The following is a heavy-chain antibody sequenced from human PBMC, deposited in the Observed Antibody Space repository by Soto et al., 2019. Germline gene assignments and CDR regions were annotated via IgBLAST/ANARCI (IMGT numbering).Heavy chain of an antibody. V-gene: IGHV3-23*01. J-gene: IGHJ6*02. D-gene: IGHD4-17*01. Sequence: GGSLRLSCAASGFTFSSYAMSWVRQAPGKGLEWVSAISGSGGTTYYADSVRGRFTISRDNSKNTLYLQMDSLRAEDTAVYYCAKDRGDYAGYYYYYGMDVWGQGTTVTVSS. CDR3: AKDRGDYAGYYYYYGMDV. CDR1: GFTFSSYA. CDR2: ISGSGGTT.